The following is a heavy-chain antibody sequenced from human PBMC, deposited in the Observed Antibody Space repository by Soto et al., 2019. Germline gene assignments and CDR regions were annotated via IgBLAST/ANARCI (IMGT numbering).Heavy chain of an antibody. J-gene: IGHJ5*02. V-gene: IGHV1-18*01. CDR2: INAYNGNT. CDR3: ARVLPPFDP. Sequence: QVQLVQSGAEVKKPGASVKVSCKASGYTFTSYGISWVRQAPGQGLEWVGWINAYNGNTNYAQKLQGRVTMTTDTTTSTADMELRILRSDDTAVYYCARVLPPFDPWGQGTLVTVSS. CDR1: GYTFTSYG.